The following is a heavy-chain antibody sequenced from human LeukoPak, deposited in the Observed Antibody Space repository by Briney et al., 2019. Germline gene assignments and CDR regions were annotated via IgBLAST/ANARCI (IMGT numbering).Heavy chain of an antibody. J-gene: IGHJ4*02. V-gene: IGHV4-61*08. D-gene: IGHD3-22*01. CDR3: ARDRGTDTSGYYYFY. CDR2: ISYSGNT. Sequence: ETLSLTCTVSGGSVSSSGYYWSWIRQSPGKGLEWIGYISYSGNTNYNPSLKGRVTISGGTSKNQFSLKLSSVTAADTAVYYCARDRGTDTSGYYYFYWGQGTLVTVSS. CDR1: GGSVSSSGYY.